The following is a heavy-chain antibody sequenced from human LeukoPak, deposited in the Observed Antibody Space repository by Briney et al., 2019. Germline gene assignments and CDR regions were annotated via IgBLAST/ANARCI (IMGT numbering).Heavy chain of an antibody. D-gene: IGHD3-22*01. CDR2: INHSGST. V-gene: IGHV4-34*01. Sequence: PSETLSLTCAVYGGSFSGYYWSWIRQPPGKGLEWIGEINHSGSTNYNPSLKSRVTMSVDTSKNQFSLKLSSVTAADTAVYYCARATVDSSGYYYVFHFDYWGQGTLVTFSS. CDR3: ARATVDSSGYYYVFHFDY. CDR1: GGSFSGYY. J-gene: IGHJ4*02.